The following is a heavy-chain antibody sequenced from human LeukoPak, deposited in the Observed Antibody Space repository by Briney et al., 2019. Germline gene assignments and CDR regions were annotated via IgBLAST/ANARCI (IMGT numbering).Heavy chain of an antibody. J-gene: IGHJ4*02. CDR2: ISYDGSNK. CDR1: GFTFSNYA. D-gene: IGHD6-13*01. Sequence: GGSLRLSCAASGFTFSNYALHWVRQAPGKGLEWVAVISYDGSNKFYADSVRGRFTISRDNSKNTLHLQMNSLRAEDTAVYYCASAVGGTISSSSSVFDYWGQGTLVTVSS. V-gene: IGHV3-30*04. CDR3: ASAVGGTISSSSSVFDY.